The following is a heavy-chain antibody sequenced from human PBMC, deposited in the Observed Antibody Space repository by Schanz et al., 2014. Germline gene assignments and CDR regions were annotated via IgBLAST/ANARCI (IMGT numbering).Heavy chain of an antibody. Sequence: EVQLVESGGGLVQPGGSLRLSCAASGFTFSNYWIHWVRQAPGKGLVWVSRIDADGNSTSYADSVKGRFTISRDNAKNTLYLQMSSLRAEDTAVYYCASSSYRLLSYYYAMDVWGQGTTVTVSS. J-gene: IGHJ6*02. CDR1: GFTFSNYW. CDR3: ASSSYRLLSYYYAMDV. D-gene: IGHD1-26*01. V-gene: IGHV3-74*01. CDR2: IDADGNST.